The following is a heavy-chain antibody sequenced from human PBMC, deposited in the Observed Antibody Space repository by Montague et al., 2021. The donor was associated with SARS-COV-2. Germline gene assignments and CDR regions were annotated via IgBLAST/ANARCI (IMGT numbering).Heavy chain of an antibody. V-gene: IGHV3-30-3*01. CDR3: ASNRFYYGSGSHVLDY. CDR2: ISYDGSNK. J-gene: IGHJ4*02. Sequence: SRSLSFSASGFTFSSYAMHWVRQAPGKGLEWVAVISYDGSNKYYADSVKGRFTISRDNSKNTLYLQMNSLRAEDTAVYYCASNRFYYGSGSHVLDYWGQGTLVTVSS. CDR1: GFTFSSYA. D-gene: IGHD3-10*01.